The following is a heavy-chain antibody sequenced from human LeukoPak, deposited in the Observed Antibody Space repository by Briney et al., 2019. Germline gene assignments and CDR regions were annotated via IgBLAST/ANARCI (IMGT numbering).Heavy chain of an antibody. CDR3: ARDIDNGDYVVY. D-gene: IGHD4-17*01. CDR2: ISASGGST. J-gene: IGHJ4*02. V-gene: IGHV3-23*01. Sequence: PGGSLRLSCAASGFTCSSYAMTWVRQAPGKGLEWVSAISASGGSTYYADSVKGRFTISRDNSKNTLYLQMNSLRAEDTAVYYCARDIDNGDYVVYWGQGTLVTVSS. CDR1: GFTCSSYA.